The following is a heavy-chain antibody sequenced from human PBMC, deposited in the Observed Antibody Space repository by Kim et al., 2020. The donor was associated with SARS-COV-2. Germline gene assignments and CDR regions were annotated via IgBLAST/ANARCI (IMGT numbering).Heavy chain of an antibody. V-gene: IGHV3-7*01. CDR1: GFTFSSYW. J-gene: IGHJ4*02. Sequence: GGSLRLSCAASGFTFSSYWMSWVRQAPGKGLEWVANIKQDGSEKYYVDSVKGRFTISRDNAKNSLYLQMNSLRAEDTAVYYCARESTDYYGSGSYYRIFFDYWGQGTLVTVSS. CDR3: ARESTDYYGSGSYYRIFFDY. D-gene: IGHD3-10*01. CDR2: IKQDGSEK.